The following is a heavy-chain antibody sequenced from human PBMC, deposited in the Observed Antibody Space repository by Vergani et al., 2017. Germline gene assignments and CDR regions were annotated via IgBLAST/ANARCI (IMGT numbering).Heavy chain of an antibody. V-gene: IGHV3-48*01. CDR2: ISSSSSTI. Sequence: VQLVESGGGVVQPGGSLRLSCAASGFTFSSYSMNWVRQAPGKGLEWVSYISSSSSTIYYADSVKGRFTISRDNAKNSLYLQMNSLRAEDTAVYYCAGDPRVGYDFWSGHSYYCYYYMEVWGKGTTVTVSS. J-gene: IGHJ6*03. D-gene: IGHD3-3*01. CDR3: AGDPRVGYDFWSGHSYYCYYYMEV. CDR1: GFTFSSYS.